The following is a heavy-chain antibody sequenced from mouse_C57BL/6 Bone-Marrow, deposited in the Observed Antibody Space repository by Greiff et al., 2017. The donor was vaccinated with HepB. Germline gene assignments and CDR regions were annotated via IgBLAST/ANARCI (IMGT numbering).Heavy chain of an antibody. CDR1: GFTFNTYA. CDR3: VRGYYGSSLYWYFDV. D-gene: IGHD1-1*01. V-gene: IGHV10-3*01. Sequence: EVQLMESGGGLVQPQGSLKLSCAASGFTFNTYAMHWVRQAQGKGLEWVARIRSKSSNYATYYADSVKDRFTISRDDSQSMLYLQMNNLKTEDTAMYYCVRGYYGSSLYWYFDVWGTGTTVTVSS. J-gene: IGHJ1*03. CDR2: IRSKSSNYAT.